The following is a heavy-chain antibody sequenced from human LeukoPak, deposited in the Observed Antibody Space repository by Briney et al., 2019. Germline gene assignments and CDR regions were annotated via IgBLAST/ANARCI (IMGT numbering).Heavy chain of an antibody. V-gene: IGHV4-59*01. CDR2: IYYSGST. CDR3: ARVSEDASDI. Sequence: AETLSLTCTASGGTISSYYWSWIRQPPGKGLEWIGYIYYSGSTNYNPSLKSRVTISVDTSKNQFSLKLSPLTAADTAVYYCARVSEDASDIWGDGTMVSLSS. CDR1: GGTISSYY. J-gene: IGHJ3*02.